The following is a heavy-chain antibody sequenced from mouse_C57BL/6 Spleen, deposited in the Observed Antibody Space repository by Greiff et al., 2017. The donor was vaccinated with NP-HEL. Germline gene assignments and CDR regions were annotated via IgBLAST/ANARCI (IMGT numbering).Heavy chain of an antibody. J-gene: IGHJ4*01. D-gene: IGHD1-1*01. Sequence: VQLQQSGAELASPGASVTLSCKASGYTFTDHIMNWVKKRPGQGLEWIGRIYPVSGETNYNQKFMGKATFSVDLSSSKVYMVLNSLTSEDPAVYYCAITTVVAENYAMDYWGQGTSVTVSS. V-gene: IGHV1-11*01. CDR1: GYTFTDHI. CDR3: AITTVVAENYAMDY. CDR2: IYPVSGET.